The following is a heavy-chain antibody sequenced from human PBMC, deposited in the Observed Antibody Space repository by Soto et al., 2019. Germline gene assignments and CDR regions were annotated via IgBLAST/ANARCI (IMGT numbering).Heavy chain of an antibody. Sequence: SQTLSLTCAISGDSVSSNSAAWNWIRQSPSRGLEWLGRTYYRSKWYNDYAVSVKSRITINPDTSKNQFSLQLNSVTPEDTAVYYCARGGEAARPYYYCYRMDVSAQGTTVTVSS. J-gene: IGHJ6*02. CDR1: GDSVSSNSAA. D-gene: IGHD6-6*01. CDR3: ARGGEAARPYYYCYRMDV. V-gene: IGHV6-1*01. CDR2: TYYRSKWYN.